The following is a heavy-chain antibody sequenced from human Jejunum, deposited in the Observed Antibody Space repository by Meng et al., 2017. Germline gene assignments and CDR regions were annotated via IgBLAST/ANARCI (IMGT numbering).Heavy chain of an antibody. CDR3: ARLPDYYDTSGYYG. CDR2: IYWDDDK. CDR1: GFSLSTSGVG. J-gene: IGHJ4*02. V-gene: IGHV2-5*02. Sequence: QITLKESGPTLVKPTQTLTLTCTFSGFSLSTSGVGVGWIRQPPGKALEWLAIIYWDDDKRYSPSLKSRLTITKDTSKNQVVLTMTNMDPVDTATHYCARLPDYYDTSGYYGWGQGTLVTVSS. D-gene: IGHD3-22*01.